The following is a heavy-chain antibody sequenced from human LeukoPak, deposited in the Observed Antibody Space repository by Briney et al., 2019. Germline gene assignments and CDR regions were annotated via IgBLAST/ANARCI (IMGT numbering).Heavy chain of an antibody. CDR1: GFTFSNAW. D-gene: IGHD6-13*01. CDR3: TTDLFSAGPYDY. CDR2: IKSKTDGGTT. V-gene: IGHV3-15*01. J-gene: IGHJ4*02. Sequence: AGGSLRLSCAASGFTFSNAWMSWVRQAPGKGLEWVGRIKSKTDGGTTDYAAPVKGRFTISRDDSKNTLYLQMNSLKTEDTAVYYCTTDLFSAGPYDYWGQGTLVTVSS.